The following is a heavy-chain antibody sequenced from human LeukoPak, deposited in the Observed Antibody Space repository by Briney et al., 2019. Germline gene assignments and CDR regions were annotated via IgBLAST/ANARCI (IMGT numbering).Heavy chain of an antibody. CDR3: ARGLWTGIPDY. D-gene: IGHD3/OR15-3a*01. J-gene: IGHJ4*02. CDR1: GYTFTDYG. V-gene: IGHV1-18*01. CDR2: ISAYSGNT. Sequence: GASVNVSCKASGYTFTDYGVSWMRQAPGQGLEWMGRISAYSGNTNFAQKFQGRVTMTRDTSTSTAYMELRSLRSDDTAAYYCARGLWTGIPDYWGQGTLVTVSS.